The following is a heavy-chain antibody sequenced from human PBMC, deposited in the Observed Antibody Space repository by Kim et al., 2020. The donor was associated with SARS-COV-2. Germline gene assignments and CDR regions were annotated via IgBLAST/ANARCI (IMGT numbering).Heavy chain of an antibody. D-gene: IGHD3-10*01. V-gene: IGHV3-23*01. CDR1: GFTFRSSA. Sequence: GGSLRLSCAASGFTFRSSAVTWVRQAPGKGLEWVSAISVSGDSTYYADSVKGRFTISRDNSKNTLYLQMNSLRVEDTALYYCAKSGNYGNAFDIWGQGTMVTVSS. CDR2: ISVSGDST. CDR3: AKSGNYGNAFDI. J-gene: IGHJ3*02.